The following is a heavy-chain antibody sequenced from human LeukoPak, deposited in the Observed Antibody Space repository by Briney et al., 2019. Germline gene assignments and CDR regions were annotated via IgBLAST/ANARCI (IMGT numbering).Heavy chain of an antibody. CDR2: VSYDGSNK. D-gene: IGHD6-19*01. J-gene: IGHJ4*02. V-gene: IGHV3-30*03. CDR1: GFTFSSYD. Sequence: GGSLRLSCAASGFTFSSYDMHWVRQAPGKGLEWVAVVSYDGSNKYYADSVKGRFTISRDNSKNTLYLQMNSLRAEDTAVYYCARESGSGWNDYWGQGTLVTVSS. CDR3: ARESGSGWNDY.